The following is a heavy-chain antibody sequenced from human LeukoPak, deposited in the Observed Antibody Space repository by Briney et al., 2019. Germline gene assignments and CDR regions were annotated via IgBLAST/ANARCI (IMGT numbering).Heavy chain of an antibody. CDR2: INPSGGST. V-gene: IGHV1-46*01. Sequence: GASVKLSCKASGYTFTSYYMHWVRQAPGHGLEWMGIINPSGGSTSYAQKFQGRVTMTRDTSTSTVYMELSSLRSEDTAVYYCARDLIDYVWGSYRTPLDYWGQGTLVTVSS. CDR3: ARDLIDYVWGSYRTPLDY. CDR1: GYTFTSYY. D-gene: IGHD3-16*01. J-gene: IGHJ4*02.